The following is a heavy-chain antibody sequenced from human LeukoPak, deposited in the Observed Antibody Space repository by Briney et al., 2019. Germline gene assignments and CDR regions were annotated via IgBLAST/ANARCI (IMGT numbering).Heavy chain of an antibody. V-gene: IGHV5-51*01. CDR3: VQCGGDCYTSSH. Sequence: GESLKISCQGSGYSFTTYWIAWVRQMPGKGLEWMGIIYPGDSNTRYSPSFQGQVTISADKSISTAYLQWSSLKASDSAMYYCVQCGGDCYTSSHWGQGTLVTVSS. D-gene: IGHD2-21*02. CDR2: IYPGDSNT. CDR1: GYSFTTYW. J-gene: IGHJ4*02.